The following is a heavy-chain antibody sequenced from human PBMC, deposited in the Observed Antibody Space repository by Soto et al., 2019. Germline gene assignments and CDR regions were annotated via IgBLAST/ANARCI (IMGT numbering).Heavy chain of an antibody. Sequence: QVQLVQSGAEVKKPGSSVKVSCKASGNNFNNYFINWVRQVPGQGLEWMGGINPMLRITQYRQQFQGRITVTADRPTGQSYWDLSGLESEDTAVYYCAGDAPPRSGIYYGMDVWGQGTTITVSS. D-gene: IGHD3-10*01. CDR2: INPMLRIT. V-gene: IGHV1-69*17. CDR1: GNNFNNYF. J-gene: IGHJ6*02. CDR3: AGDAPPRSGIYYGMDV.